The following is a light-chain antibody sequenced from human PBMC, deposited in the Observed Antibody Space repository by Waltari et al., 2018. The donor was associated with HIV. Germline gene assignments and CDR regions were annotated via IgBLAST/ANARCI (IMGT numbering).Light chain of an antibody. J-gene: IGLJ1*01. CDR2: DVT. CDR3: SSYTGSSTYV. Sequence: QSALTQPASVSGSPGQSITISCTGTGSDIGGYDYVSWYQQHPGKAPKLMIYDVTNRPSGVSNRFSGSKSGNTASLTISGLQAEDEADYYCSSYTGSSTYVFGTGTKVTVL. V-gene: IGLV2-14*03. CDR1: GSDIGGYDY.